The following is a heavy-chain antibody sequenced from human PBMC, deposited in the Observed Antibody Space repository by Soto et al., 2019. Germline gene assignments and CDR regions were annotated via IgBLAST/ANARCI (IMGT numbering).Heavy chain of an antibody. J-gene: IGHJ4*02. CDR2: IIPIFGTA. V-gene: IGHV1-69*01. Sequence: QVQLVQSGAEVKKPGSSVKVSCTASGGTFSSYAISWVRQAPGQGLEWMGGIIPIFGTANYAQKFQGRVTITADESTSTAYMELSSLRSEDTAVYYCARDGKVDGYNQAYYFDYWGQGTLVTVSS. CDR1: GGTFSSYA. CDR3: ARDGKVDGYNQAYYFDY. D-gene: IGHD5-12*01.